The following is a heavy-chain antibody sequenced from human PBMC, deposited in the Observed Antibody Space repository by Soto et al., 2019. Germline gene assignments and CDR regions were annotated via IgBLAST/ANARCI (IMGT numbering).Heavy chain of an antibody. CDR3: ARTAAAGKYYYGVDV. V-gene: IGHV5-51*01. CDR2: IYPGDSDT. Sequence: GESLKISCKGSGYSFTSYWISWVRQMPGKGLEWMGIIYPGDSDTRYSPSFQGQVTISADKSISTAYLQWSSLKASDTAIYYCARTAAAGKYYYGVDVWGQGTTVTV. CDR1: GYSFTSYW. D-gene: IGHD6-13*01. J-gene: IGHJ6*02.